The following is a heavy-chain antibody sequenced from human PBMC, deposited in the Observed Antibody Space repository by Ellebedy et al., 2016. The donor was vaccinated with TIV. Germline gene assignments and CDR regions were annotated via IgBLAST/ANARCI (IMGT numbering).Heavy chain of an antibody. CDR3: ARDDEVGYFDL. V-gene: IGHV4-30-2*01. Sequence: LRLSCTVSGVSITSDDYSWSWIRHPPGRRLEWIGYIHHDGSTAFNPSLKSRVTMSVDRSKNQFSVQVNSVTAADTAVYYCARDDEVGYFDLWGRGTLVTVSS. J-gene: IGHJ2*01. CDR1: GVSITSDDYS. CDR2: IHHDGST.